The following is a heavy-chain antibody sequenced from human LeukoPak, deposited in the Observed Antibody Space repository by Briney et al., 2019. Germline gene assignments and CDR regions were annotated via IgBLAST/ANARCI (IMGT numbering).Heavy chain of an antibody. CDR2: MSPNSGDT. CDR3: ARGPPNWGYDY. V-gene: IGHV1-8*01. Sequence: GASVRVSCKASGYTFTRYDFNWERQATGRRPEWMGWMSPNSGDTGYAQKFQDRVTMTRNTSISTAYMELSSLRSDDTAVYYCARGPPNWGYDYWGPGTLVTVSS. D-gene: IGHD7-27*01. J-gene: IGHJ4*02. CDR1: GYTFTRYD.